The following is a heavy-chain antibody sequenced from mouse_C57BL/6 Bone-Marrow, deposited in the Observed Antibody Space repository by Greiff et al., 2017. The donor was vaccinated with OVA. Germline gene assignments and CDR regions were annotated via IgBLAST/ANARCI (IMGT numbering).Heavy chain of an antibody. CDR2: INPNNGGT. V-gene: IGHV1-26*01. J-gene: IGHJ1*03. CDR3: ARPPTGYFDV. CDR1: GYTFTDYY. Sequence: EVQLQQSGPELVKPGASVKISCKASGYTFTDYYMNWVKQSHGKSLEWIGDINPNNGGTSYNQKFKGKATLTVDKSSSTAYMELSSLTSEDYAVYDWARPPTGYFDVWGTGTTVTVSS.